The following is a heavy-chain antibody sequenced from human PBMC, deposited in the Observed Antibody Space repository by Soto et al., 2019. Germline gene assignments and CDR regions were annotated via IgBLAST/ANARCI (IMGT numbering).Heavy chain of an antibody. V-gene: IGHV1-24*01. D-gene: IGHD3-22*01. J-gene: IGHJ4*02. Sequence: ASVKVSCKVSGYTLTELSMHWVRQAPGKGLEWMGGFDPEDGETIYAQKFQGRVTMTEDTSTDTAYMEPSSLRSEDTAVYYCATDRYDSSGYYNRYFDYWGQGTLVTVSS. CDR1: GYTLTELS. CDR3: ATDRYDSSGYYNRYFDY. CDR2: FDPEDGET.